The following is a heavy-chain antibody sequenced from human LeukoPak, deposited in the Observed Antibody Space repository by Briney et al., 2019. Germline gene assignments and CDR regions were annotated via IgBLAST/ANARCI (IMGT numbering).Heavy chain of an antibody. CDR1: GGSISSYY. V-gene: IGHV4-59*01. D-gene: IGHD4-17*01. Sequence: PSETLSLTCTVSGGSISSYYRSWIRQPPGKGLEGIGYIYYSGSTNYNPSLKRRVTISVDTSKNQFSLKLSSVTAADTAVYYCARVYYGDYPPHFDYWGQGTMVTVSS. J-gene: IGHJ4*02. CDR2: IYYSGST. CDR3: ARVYYGDYPPHFDY.